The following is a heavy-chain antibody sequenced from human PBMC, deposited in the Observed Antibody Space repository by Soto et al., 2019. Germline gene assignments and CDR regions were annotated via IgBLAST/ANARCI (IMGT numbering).Heavy chain of an antibody. CDR3: ASGLQLVLNY. CDR2: IYHSGST. CDR1: GGSISGGGYS. D-gene: IGHD6-13*01. Sequence: QLQLQESGSGLVKPSQTLSLTCAVSGGSISGGGYSWSWNRQRPGKGLEWTGNIYHSGSTYNNPSLMSRVTISVDRSKNQFSLKLSSVTAADTAVFYCASGLQLVLNYWGQGTLVTVSS. V-gene: IGHV4-30-2*01. J-gene: IGHJ4*02.